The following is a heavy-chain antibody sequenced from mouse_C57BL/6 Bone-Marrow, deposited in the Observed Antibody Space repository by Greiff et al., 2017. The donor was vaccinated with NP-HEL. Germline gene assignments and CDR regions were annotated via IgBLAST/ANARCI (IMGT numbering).Heavy chain of an antibody. CDR1: GYTFTDYY. D-gene: IGHD1-1*01. J-gene: IGHJ4*01. CDR3: ARGAVVATDYAMDY. V-gene: IGHV1-76*01. Sequence: VQGVESGAELVRPGASVKLSCKASGYTFTDYYINWVKQRPGQGLEWIARIYPGSGNTYYNEKFKGKATLTAEKSSSTAYMQLSSLTSEDSAVYFCARGAVVATDYAMDYWGQGTSVTVSS. CDR2: IYPGSGNT.